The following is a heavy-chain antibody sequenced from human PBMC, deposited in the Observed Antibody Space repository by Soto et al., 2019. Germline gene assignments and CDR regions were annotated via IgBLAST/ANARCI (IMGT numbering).Heavy chain of an antibody. V-gene: IGHV4-59*01. CDR1: GGSISSYY. Sequence: QVQLQESGPGLVKPSETLSLTCTVSGGSISSYYWSWIRQPPGKGLEWIGYIYYSGSTNYNPSLKSRVTISVDTSNNQFFLKLSSVTAADTAVYYCAREGLSDANWFDPWGQGTLVTVSS. CDR3: AREGLSDANWFDP. D-gene: IGHD2-8*01. J-gene: IGHJ5*02. CDR2: IYYSGST.